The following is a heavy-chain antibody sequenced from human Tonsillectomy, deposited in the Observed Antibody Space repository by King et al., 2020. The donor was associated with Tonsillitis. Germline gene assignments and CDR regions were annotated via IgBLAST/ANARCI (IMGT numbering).Heavy chain of an antibody. J-gene: IGHJ6*03. CDR2: IYYSGST. CDR3: ARAEKEQLLPNYYYYYYLDG. Sequence: VQLQESGPGLVKPPDTLSLTCAVSGYSISTSHWWGWIRQPPGKGLEWIGYIYYSGSTYYNPSLKSRVTMSVDTSKNQFSLKLSSVTAVDTAVYYCARAEKEQLLPNYYYYYYLDGWGKGTTVTGSS. D-gene: IGHD2-2*01. V-gene: IGHV4-28*03. CDR1: GYSISTSHW.